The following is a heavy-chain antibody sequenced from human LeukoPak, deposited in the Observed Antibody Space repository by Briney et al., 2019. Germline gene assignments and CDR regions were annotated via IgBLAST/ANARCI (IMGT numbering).Heavy chain of an antibody. V-gene: IGHV3-48*03. CDR3: ARGSSYCGGDCYPAY. D-gene: IGHD2-21*02. CDR2: ISSGGITI. J-gene: IGHJ4*02. CDR1: GFTFSSYE. Sequence: GGSLRLSCAASGFTFSSYEMNWVRQAPGKGLEWVSSISSGGITIYYADSVKGRFTISRDNAKNSLYLQMNSLRAEDTAVYYCARGSSYCGGDCYPAYWGQGTLVTVSS.